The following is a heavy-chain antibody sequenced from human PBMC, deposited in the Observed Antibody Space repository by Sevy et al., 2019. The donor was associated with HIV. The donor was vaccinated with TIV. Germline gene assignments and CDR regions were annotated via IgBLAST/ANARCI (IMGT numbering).Heavy chain of an antibody. CDR1: GFTFSSYA. Sequence: GGSLRLACVASGFTFSSYAMSWVRQAPGKGLEWVSGISGSGGSTNYADSVKGRFTISRDNSKNTLYLQMNSLRAEDTAVYYCAKDRVWELGDAFDIWGQGTMVTVSS. J-gene: IGHJ3*02. CDR2: ISGSGGST. D-gene: IGHD1-26*01. V-gene: IGHV3-23*01. CDR3: AKDRVWELGDAFDI.